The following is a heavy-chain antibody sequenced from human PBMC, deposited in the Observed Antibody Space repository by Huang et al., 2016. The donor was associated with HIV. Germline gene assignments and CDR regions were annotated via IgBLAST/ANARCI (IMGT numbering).Heavy chain of an antibody. CDR2: ITHSGRT. Sequence: QVQLQQWGAGLLKPSETLSLTCAVYGGSFSGYYWSGISQSPGKGLEGIGEITHSGRTNYNPSLKSRLTISVDTSKNQFSLKLSSVTAADTAVYYCARERMMSWLDDHDAFDIWGQGTMITVSS. D-gene: IGHD1-1*01. CDR3: ARERMMSWLDDHDAFDI. V-gene: IGHV4-34*01. CDR1: GGSFSGYY. J-gene: IGHJ3*02.